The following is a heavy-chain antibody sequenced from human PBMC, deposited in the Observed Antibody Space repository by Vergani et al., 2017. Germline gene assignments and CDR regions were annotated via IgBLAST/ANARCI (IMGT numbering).Heavy chain of an antibody. CDR3: ARTYGSGSYYRGVWSDV. CDR1: GSPFSSFG. J-gene: IGHJ6*03. CDR2: ISYDGSNK. D-gene: IGHD3-10*01. V-gene: IGHV3-30*03. Sequence: VQLLESGGGLLQPGGSLRSSCAAFGSPFSSFGMHGVRQAPGKGLEWVAVISYDGSNKYYTDSVKGRFTISRDNSKNTLYLQMNSLRAEDTAVYYCARTYGSGSYYRGVWSDVWGKGTTVTVSS.